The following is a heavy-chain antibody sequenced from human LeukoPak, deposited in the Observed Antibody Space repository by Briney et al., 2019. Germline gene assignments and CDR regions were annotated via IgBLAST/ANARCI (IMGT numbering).Heavy chain of an antibody. CDR2: IYTSGST. D-gene: IGHD2-2*01. V-gene: IGHV4-4*07. CDR3: ARDGCSSTSCYAYYYYMDV. J-gene: IGHJ6*03. Sequence: PSETLSLTCTVSGGSISSYYWSWIRQPAGKGLEWIGRIYTSGSTNYNPSLKSRVTMSVDTSKNQFSLKLSSVTAADTAVYYCARDGCSSTSCYAYYYYMDVWGKGTTVTVSS. CDR1: GGSISSYY.